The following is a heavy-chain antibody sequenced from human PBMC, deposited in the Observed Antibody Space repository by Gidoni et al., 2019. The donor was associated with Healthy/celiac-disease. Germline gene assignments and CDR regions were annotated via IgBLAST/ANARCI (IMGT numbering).Heavy chain of an antibody. Sequence: QVQLVQSGADVKKPGASLTVSCKASGYTFTSYAIHWVRQAPGQRLEWMGWINAGNGNKKYSQKFQGRVTITRDTSASTAYMELSSLRSEDTAVYYCARSNDYWGQGTLVTVSS. CDR3: ARSNDY. CDR1: GYTFTSYA. CDR2: INAGNGNK. J-gene: IGHJ4*02. V-gene: IGHV1-3*01.